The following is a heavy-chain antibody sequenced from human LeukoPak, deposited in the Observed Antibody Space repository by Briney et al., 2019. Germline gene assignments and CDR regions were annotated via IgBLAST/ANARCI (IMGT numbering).Heavy chain of an antibody. D-gene: IGHD1-7*01. J-gene: IGHJ5*02. V-gene: IGHV3-30*03. CDR2: ISYDGSNK. Sequence: SGGSLRLSCAASGFTFSSYGMHWVRQAPGKGLEWVAVISYDGSNKYYADSVKGRLTISRDNSKNTLYLQMNSLRAEDTAVYYCASDFITGTTLNWFDPWGQGTLVTVSS. CDR3: ASDFITGTTLNWFDP. CDR1: GFTFSSYG.